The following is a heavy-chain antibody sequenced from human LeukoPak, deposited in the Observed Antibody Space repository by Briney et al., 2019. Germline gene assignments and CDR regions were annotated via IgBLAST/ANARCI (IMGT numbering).Heavy chain of an antibody. D-gene: IGHD6-13*01. CDR1: GFTFDDYA. Sequence: GRSLRLSCAASGFTFDDYAMHWVRQAPGKGLEWVSLISGDGGSTYYADSVKGRFTISRDNSKNSLYLQMNSLRTEDTALYYCAKGGYSSSWYNYWGQGTLVTVSS. CDR3: AKGGYSSSWYNY. CDR2: ISGDGGST. J-gene: IGHJ4*02. V-gene: IGHV3-43*02.